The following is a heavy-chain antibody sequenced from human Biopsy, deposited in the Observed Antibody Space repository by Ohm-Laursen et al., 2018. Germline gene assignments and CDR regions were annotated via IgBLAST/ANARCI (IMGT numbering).Heavy chain of an antibody. CDR1: GGSISNNNYY. J-gene: IGHJ5*02. D-gene: IGHD3-22*01. CDR2: TFYRGST. CDR3: ARDYDTSGYYYVS. Sequence: SETLSLTCIVSGGSISNNNYYWGWIRQPPGKGLEWIGSTFYRGSTHYKPSLKSRVNISVDTSKNQFSLKLNSVTAADTAVYYCARDYDTSGYYYVSWGQGTLVTVSS. V-gene: IGHV4-39*01.